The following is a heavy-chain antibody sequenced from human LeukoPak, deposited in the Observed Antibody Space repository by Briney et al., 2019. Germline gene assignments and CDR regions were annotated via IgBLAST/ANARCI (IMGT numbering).Heavy chain of an antibody. CDR2: IIPIFGTA. CDR1: GGTFSSYA. CDR3: ARGNYYGSGSSGYNWFDP. Sequence: SVKVSCKASGGTFSSYAISWVRQAPGQGLEWMGGIIPIFGTANYAQKFQGRVTITADKSTSTAYMELSSLRSEDTAVYYCARGNYYGSGSSGYNWFDPWGQGTLVTVSS. D-gene: IGHD3-10*01. V-gene: IGHV1-69*06. J-gene: IGHJ5*02.